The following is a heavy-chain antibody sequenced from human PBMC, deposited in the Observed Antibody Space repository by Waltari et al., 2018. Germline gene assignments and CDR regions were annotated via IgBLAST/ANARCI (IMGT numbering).Heavy chain of an antibody. CDR2: IYYLGST. Sequence: VQLQESGPGLVKPSETLSLTCTVSAGSISHYYWSWIRQPPGKGLEWIGYIYYLGSTNYNPSLKSRVTISVDTSKNQFSLKLSSVTAADTAVYYCARDLIAVTGPDAFDVWGQGTMVTVSS. V-gene: IGHV4-59*01. CDR3: ARDLIAVTGPDAFDV. J-gene: IGHJ3*01. CDR1: AGSISHYY. D-gene: IGHD6-19*01.